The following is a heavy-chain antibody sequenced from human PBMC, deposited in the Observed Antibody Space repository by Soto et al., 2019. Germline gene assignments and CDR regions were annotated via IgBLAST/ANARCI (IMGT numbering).Heavy chain of an antibody. J-gene: IGHJ6*02. CDR3: ASEWRQGGYYGMDV. CDR2: IIPIFGTA. Sequence: VASVKVSCKASGGTFSSYAISWVRQAPGQGLEWMGGIIPIFGTANYAQKFQGRVTITADKSTSTAYMELSSLRSEDTAVYYCASEWRQGGYYGMDVWGQGTTVTVSS. V-gene: IGHV1-69*06. D-gene: IGHD2-15*01. CDR1: GGTFSSYA.